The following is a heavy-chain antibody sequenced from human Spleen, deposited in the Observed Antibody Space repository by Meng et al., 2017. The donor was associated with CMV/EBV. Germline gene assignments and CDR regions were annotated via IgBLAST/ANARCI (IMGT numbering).Heavy chain of an antibody. D-gene: IGHD5-24*01. Sequence: PALGYHLYYLSLHVTVSCGLHISISISLGWVSHPDRKGLGLLGCIYYSCCTSYNPSLTSRVPIPLDPSKNQFSLQLSSVTTADPAVYFFARDGEGDGWFDPWGQGTLVTVSS. CDR1: CGLHISISIS. CDR2: IYYSCCT. CDR3: ARDGEGDGWFDP. J-gene: IGHJ5*02. V-gene: IGHV4-39*07.